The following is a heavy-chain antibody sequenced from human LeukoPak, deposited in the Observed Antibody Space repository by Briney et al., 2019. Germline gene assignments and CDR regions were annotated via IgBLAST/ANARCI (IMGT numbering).Heavy chain of an antibody. D-gene: IGHD3-10*01. CDR2: IYTSGNT. Sequence: SETLSLTCTVSRGSISFYYWSWIRQPAGKGLEWIGRIYTSGNTNYNPSLKSRVTMSVNTSKNQFSLKLSSVTAADTAVYYCARGTKKFGYFDYWGQGTLVTVSS. CDR1: RGSISFYY. V-gene: IGHV4-4*07. CDR3: ARGTKKFGYFDY. J-gene: IGHJ4*02.